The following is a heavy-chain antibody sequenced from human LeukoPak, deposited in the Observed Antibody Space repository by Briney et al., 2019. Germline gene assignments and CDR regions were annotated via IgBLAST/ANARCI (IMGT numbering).Heavy chain of an antibody. J-gene: IGHJ4*02. Sequence: GRSLRLSCAASGFTFSNFGMHWVRQAPGKGLEWVAVIWYDGSNRYYSDSVKGRFTISRDNSKNTLYLQMNSLRAEDTAVYYCARAGYYDSSGYYYFDYWGQGTLVTVSS. CDR2: IWYDGSNR. CDR3: ARAGYYDSSGYYYFDY. CDR1: GFTFSNFG. D-gene: IGHD3-22*01. V-gene: IGHV3-33*01.